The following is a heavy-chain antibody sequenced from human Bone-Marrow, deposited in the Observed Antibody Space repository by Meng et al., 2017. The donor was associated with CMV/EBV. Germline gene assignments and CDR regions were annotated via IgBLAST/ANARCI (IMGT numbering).Heavy chain of an antibody. Sequence: GESLKISCAASGFTFSSYWMHWVRQAPGKGLVWVSRINSDGSSTSYADSVKGRFTISRDNSKNTLYLQMNSLRAEDTAVYYCARGRGVVPAALDYWGQGTLVTVDS. CDR3: ARGRGVVPAALDY. D-gene: IGHD2-2*01. CDR2: INSDGSST. J-gene: IGHJ4*02. CDR1: GFTFSSYW. V-gene: IGHV3-74*01.